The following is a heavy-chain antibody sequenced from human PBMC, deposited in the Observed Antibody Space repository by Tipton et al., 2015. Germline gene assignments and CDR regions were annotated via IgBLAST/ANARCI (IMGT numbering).Heavy chain of an antibody. CDR1: GFTFSRYN. D-gene: IGHD6-19*01. CDR3: ARTIPVAGTYGMDV. J-gene: IGHJ6*02. V-gene: IGHV3-48*01. Sequence: SLRLSCAASGFTFSRYNMNWVRQAPGKGQEWVSSISSSSSTIYYADSVKGRFTVSRDSAENTLYLQMNSLRAEDTAVYYCARTIPVAGTYGMDVWGQGTTVTVSS. CDR2: ISSSSSTI.